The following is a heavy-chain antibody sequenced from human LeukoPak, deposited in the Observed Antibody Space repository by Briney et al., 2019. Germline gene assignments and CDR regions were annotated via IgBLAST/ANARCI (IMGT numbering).Heavy chain of an antibody. D-gene: IGHD3-16*01. CDR2: IYHSGST. V-gene: IGHV4-30-2*01. Sequence: PSETLSLTCAVSGGSISSGGYSWSWIRQPPGKGLEWIGYIYHSGSTYYNPSLKSRVTISVDTSKNQFSLKLSSVTAADTAVYYCARRYYDYVWGYYFDYWGQGTLVTVSS. CDR1: GGSISSGGYS. J-gene: IGHJ4*02. CDR3: ARRYYDYVWGYYFDY.